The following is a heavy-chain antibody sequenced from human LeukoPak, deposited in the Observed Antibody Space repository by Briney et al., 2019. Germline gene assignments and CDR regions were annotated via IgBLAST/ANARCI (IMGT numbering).Heavy chain of an antibody. CDR1: GGSISSSY. Sequence: SKTLSLTCTVSGGSISSSYWSWIRQPPGKGLEWIGYIHYSGSTNYNPSLKSRVTISVDTSKNQFSLKLSSVTAADTAVYYCARVNTIFGVVTNSDYWGQGTLVTVSS. CDR2: IHYSGST. J-gene: IGHJ4*02. CDR3: ARVNTIFGVVTNSDY. D-gene: IGHD3-3*01. V-gene: IGHV4-59*08.